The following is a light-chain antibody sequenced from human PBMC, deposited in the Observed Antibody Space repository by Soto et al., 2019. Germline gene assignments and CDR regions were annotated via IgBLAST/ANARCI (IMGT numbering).Light chain of an antibody. V-gene: IGLV2-14*01. CDR3: SSYTITSTYV. Sequence: QSVLTQPASVSGSPGQSITISCTGTSSDVGGYSYVSWYQQHPGKAPKLMIYEVSDRPSGVSNRFSGSKSGNTASLTISGLQAEDEADYYCSSYTITSTYVFGTGTKVTVL. J-gene: IGLJ1*01. CDR2: EVS. CDR1: SSDVGGYSY.